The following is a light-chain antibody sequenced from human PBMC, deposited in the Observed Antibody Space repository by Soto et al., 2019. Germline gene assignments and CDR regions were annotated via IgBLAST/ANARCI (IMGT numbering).Light chain of an antibody. CDR2: AAS. CDR1: QNISHF. Sequence: DIQLTQSPSSLSASLGDAVTITCRASQNISHFLNWYQQKIGKAPKLLIYAASNSQGGVSSRFSGSGSGTDFTLSITSLQAEDFATYYCQQGYTAPQTFGQGTKVDIK. V-gene: IGKV1-39*01. CDR3: QQGYTAPQT. J-gene: IGKJ1*01.